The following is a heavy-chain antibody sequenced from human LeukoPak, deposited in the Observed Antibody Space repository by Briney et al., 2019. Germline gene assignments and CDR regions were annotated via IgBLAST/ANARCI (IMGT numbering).Heavy chain of an antibody. Sequence: SGGSLRLSCAASGFTFSSYSMNWVRQAPGKGLEWVSSISSSSNYIYYADSVKGRFTISRDNAKNSLYLQMNSLRAEDTAVYYCAREVVGATSGDYWGQGTLVTVSS. V-gene: IGHV3-21*01. J-gene: IGHJ4*02. D-gene: IGHD1-26*01. CDR1: GFTFSSYS. CDR2: ISSSSNYI. CDR3: AREVVGATSGDY.